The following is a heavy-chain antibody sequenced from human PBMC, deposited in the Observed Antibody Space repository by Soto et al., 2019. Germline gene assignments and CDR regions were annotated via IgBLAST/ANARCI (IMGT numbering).Heavy chain of an antibody. D-gene: IGHD3-22*01. J-gene: IGHJ4*02. V-gene: IGHV3-48*01. CDR1: GFTFSSYS. Sequence: EVQLVESGGGLVQPGGSLRLSCAASGFTFSSYSMNWVRQAPGKGLEWVSYISSSSSTIYYADSVKGRFTISRDNAKNPLDLQMNSLGSEETAGYYCAGGLYYYDSRGYWGYWGQGTLVTVSS. CDR3: AGGLYYYDSRGYWGY. CDR2: ISSSSSTI.